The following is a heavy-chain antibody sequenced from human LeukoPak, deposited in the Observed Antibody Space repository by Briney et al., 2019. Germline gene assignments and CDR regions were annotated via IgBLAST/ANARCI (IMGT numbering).Heavy chain of an antibody. V-gene: IGHV4-59*08. Sequence: SSETLSLTCTVSGXSISSYYWSWIRQPPGKRLEWIAFIYYTGSINYNPSLKSRASISLDTSKNLCSLRLSSVTAADTAVYYCARHAIYSGGYSYWFDPWGLGTLVTVSS. D-gene: IGHD1-26*01. CDR1: GXSISSYY. CDR2: IYYTGSI. J-gene: IGHJ5*02. CDR3: ARHAIYSGGYSYWFDP.